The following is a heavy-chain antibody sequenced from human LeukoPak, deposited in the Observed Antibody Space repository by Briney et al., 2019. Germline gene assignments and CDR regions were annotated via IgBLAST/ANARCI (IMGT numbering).Heavy chain of an antibody. CDR3: ASWPGAWYGEDS. V-gene: IGHV3-23*03. J-gene: IGHJ4*02. CDR2: IYGGGST. D-gene: IGHD3-10*01. Sequence: PGGSLRLSCAASGFTFSSYAMSWVRQAPGKGLEWVSVIYGGGSTYYADSVKGRFTISRDTFKNTLNLQMNTLSAEDTAVYYCASWPGAWYGEDSWGQGTLVTVSS. CDR1: GFTFSSYA.